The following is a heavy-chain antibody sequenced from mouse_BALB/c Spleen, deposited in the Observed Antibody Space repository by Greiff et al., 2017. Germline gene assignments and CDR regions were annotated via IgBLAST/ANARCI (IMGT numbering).Heavy chain of an antibody. J-gene: IGHJ2*01. CDR2: ISSGGGST. CDR1: GFAFSSYD. D-gene: IGHD2-10*02. V-gene: IGHV5-12-1*01. CDR3: ARVYGNYHYFDY. Sequence: EVKLEESGGGLVKPGGSLKLSCAASGFAFSSYDMSWVRQTPEKRLEWVAYISSGGGSTYYPDTVKGRFTISRDNAKNTLYLQMSSLKSEDTAMYYCARVYGNYHYFDYWGQGTTLTVSS.